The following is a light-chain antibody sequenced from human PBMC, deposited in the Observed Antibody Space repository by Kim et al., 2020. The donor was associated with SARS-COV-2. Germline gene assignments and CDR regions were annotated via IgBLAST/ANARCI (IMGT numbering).Light chain of an antibody. J-gene: IGKJ4*01. V-gene: IGKV3-20*01. CDR3: QQYETSLT. CDR2: AAS. Sequence: LSPGERPTLSGRAGQSVSNNYLAGYQQKPGQAPRLLIYAASTRATGIADRFSASGSGTEFTLTISGLEPEDFAVYYCQQYETSLTFGGGTKVDIK. CDR1: QSVSNNY.